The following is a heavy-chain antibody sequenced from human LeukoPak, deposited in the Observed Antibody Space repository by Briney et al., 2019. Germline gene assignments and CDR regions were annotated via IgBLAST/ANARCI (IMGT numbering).Heavy chain of an antibody. CDR1: GFTFSDYY. J-gene: IGHJ4*02. V-gene: IGHV3-11*04. CDR3: ARMKWLANYFDY. CDR2: ISSSGSTI. D-gene: IGHD3-22*01. Sequence: GGSLRLSCAASGFTFSDYYMSWIRQAPGKGLEGVSYISSSGSTIYYADSVKGRFTISRDNAKNSLYLQMNSLRAEDTAVYYCARMKWLANYFDYWGQGTLVTVSS.